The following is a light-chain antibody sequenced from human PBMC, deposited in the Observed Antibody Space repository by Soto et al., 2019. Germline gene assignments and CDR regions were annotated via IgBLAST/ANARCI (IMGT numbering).Light chain of an antibody. CDR2: WAS. V-gene: IGKV4-1*01. Sequence: DSVMTQSPDSLAVSLGERATINCKSSQSVLYSSNNKNYLAWYQQKTGQPPKLLIYWASTREYGVPDRFSGSGSGTDFTLTIRSLQAEDVAVYYCQHYYSTPPTFGQGTKVEIK. J-gene: IGKJ1*01. CDR3: QHYYSTPPT. CDR1: QSVLYSSNNKNY.